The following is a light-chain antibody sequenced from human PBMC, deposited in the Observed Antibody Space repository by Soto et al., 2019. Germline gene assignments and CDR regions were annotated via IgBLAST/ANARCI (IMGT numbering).Light chain of an antibody. Sequence: SYELTQPPSVSVSPGQTASITCSGDKLGDKYACWYQQKPGQSPVLVIYQDSKRPSGIPERFSGSNSGNTATLTISGTQAMDEADYYCQAWDSRTHYVFGTGTKLTVL. V-gene: IGLV3-1*01. CDR2: QDS. CDR3: QAWDSRTHYV. CDR1: KLGDKY. J-gene: IGLJ1*01.